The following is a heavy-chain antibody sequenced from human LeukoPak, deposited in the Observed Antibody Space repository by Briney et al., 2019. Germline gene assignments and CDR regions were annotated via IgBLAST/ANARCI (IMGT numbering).Heavy chain of an antibody. J-gene: IGHJ3*02. CDR1: GFTFSSYL. D-gene: IGHD6-19*01. Sequence: GGSLRLSCAASGFTFSSYLMSWVRQAPGKGLEWVASIKQDGSEKYYVDSVKGRFTISRDNAKNSLYLQMNSLRAEDTAVYYCASSHIAVAVSDAFDIWGQGTMVTVSS. CDR3: ASSHIAVAVSDAFDI. CDR2: IKQDGSEK. V-gene: IGHV3-7*01.